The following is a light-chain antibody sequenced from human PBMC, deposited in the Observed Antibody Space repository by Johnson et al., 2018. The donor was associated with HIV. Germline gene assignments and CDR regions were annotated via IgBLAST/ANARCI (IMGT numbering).Light chain of an antibody. Sequence: QSVLTQPPSVSAAPGQKVTISCSGSSFNIGINFVSWYQQVPGTAPQLLIYDNNKRPSGIPDRFSGSKSGTSATLGITGLQTGDEADYYCGTWDSSLSAVYVFGTGTKVTVL. CDR1: SFNIGINF. J-gene: IGLJ1*01. CDR2: DNN. V-gene: IGLV1-51*01. CDR3: GTWDSSLSAVYV.